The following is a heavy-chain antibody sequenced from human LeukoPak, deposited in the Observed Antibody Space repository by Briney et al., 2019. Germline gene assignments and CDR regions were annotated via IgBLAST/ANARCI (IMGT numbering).Heavy chain of an antibody. CDR2: INPADSVT. CDR3: ACRKFFDTWSDP. D-gene: IGHD1-14*01. J-gene: IGHJ5*02. V-gene: IGHV5-51*01. Sequence: GESLKIPCKGFGYSFTSHWIGWVRQMPGKGLEWMGIINPADSVTLYSPSFHGQVTISADKSTGTAYLQWSSLQAPDTGMYYCACRKFFDTWSDPWGQGTLVIVSS. CDR1: GYSFTSHW.